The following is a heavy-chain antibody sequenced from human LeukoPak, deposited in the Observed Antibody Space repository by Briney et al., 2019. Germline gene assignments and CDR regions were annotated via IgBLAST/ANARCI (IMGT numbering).Heavy chain of an antibody. CDR1: GFTFSSYW. CDR2: INSDGYSI. CDR3: ARAIAVAGTDS. Sequence: PGGSLRLSRAASGFTFSSYWMHWVRQAPGKGPLWLARINSDGYSISYADSVKGRFTISRDNAKNTLYLQMNTLRAEDTAMYYCARAIAVAGTDSWGQGTLVTVSS. D-gene: IGHD6-19*01. V-gene: IGHV3-74*01. J-gene: IGHJ4*02.